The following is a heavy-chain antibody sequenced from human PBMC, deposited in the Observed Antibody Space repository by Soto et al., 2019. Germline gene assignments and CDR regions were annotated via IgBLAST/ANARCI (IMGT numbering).Heavy chain of an antibody. D-gene: IGHD2-15*01. CDR1: GYSFTSYW. J-gene: IGHJ6*02. V-gene: IGHV5-51*01. CDR3: ARNRGYSSGGSCYYSPLYYYYCMDF. CDR2: IYPGDSDT. Sequence: GESLKISCKGSGYSFTSYWIGWVRQMPGKGLEWMGIIYPGDSDTRYSPSFQGQVTISADKSISTAYLQWSSLKASDTAMYYYARNRGYSSGGSCYYSPLYYYYCMDFWGQGTTVTAP.